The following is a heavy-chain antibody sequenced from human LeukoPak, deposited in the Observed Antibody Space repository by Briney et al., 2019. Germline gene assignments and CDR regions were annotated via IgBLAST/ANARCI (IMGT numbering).Heavy chain of an antibody. D-gene: IGHD6-13*01. J-gene: IGHJ4*02. CDR2: INPNSGGT. CDR1: GYTFTSYY. CDR3: AIPPLYSSSWYFPATLDY. V-gene: IGHV1-2*02. Sequence: ASVKVSCKASGYTFTSYYMHWVRQAPGQGLEWMGWINPNSGGTNYAQKFQGRVTMTRDTSISTAYMELSRLRSDDTAVYYCAIPPLYSSSWYFPATLDYWGQGTLVTVSS.